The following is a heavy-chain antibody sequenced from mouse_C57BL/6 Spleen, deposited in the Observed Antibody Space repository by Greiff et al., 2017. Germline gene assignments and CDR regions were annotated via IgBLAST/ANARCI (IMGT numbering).Heavy chain of an antibody. Sequence: LQQPGAELVKPGASVKLSCKASGYTLTSYWMHWVKQRPGRGLEWIGRIDPNSGGTKYNEKFKSKATLTVDKPSSTAYMPPRRLTSEDCAVYDCARRYYGSSYGYFDVWGTGTTVTVSS. V-gene: IGHV1-72*01. CDR2: IDPNSGGT. D-gene: IGHD1-1*01. CDR1: GYTLTSYW. CDR3: ARRYYGSSYGYFDV. J-gene: IGHJ1*03.